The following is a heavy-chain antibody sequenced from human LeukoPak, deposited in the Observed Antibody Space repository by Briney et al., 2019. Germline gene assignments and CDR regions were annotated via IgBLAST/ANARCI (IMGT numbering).Heavy chain of an antibody. D-gene: IGHD2-15*01. CDR2: IYYSGST. Sequence: SETLSLTCTVSGGSISSSSYYWGWIRQPPGKGLEWIGSIYYSGSTYYNPSLKSRVTISVDTSKNQFSLKLSSVTAADTAVYYCAIPRVLVGGFDPWGQGTLVTVSS. V-gene: IGHV4-39*01. CDR3: AIPRVLVGGFDP. CDR1: GGSISSSSYY. J-gene: IGHJ5*02.